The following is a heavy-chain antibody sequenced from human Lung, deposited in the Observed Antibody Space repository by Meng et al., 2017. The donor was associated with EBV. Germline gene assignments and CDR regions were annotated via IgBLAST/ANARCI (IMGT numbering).Heavy chain of an antibody. CDR1: GGSVSSGGYY. J-gene: IGHJ4*02. V-gene: IGHV4-61*08. Sequence: GPGVVGPSETLSLTCSVSGGSVSSGGYYWTWIRQPPGKGLEWIGHIYRGGKTNYNPSLQSRVTISVDTSRNQVSLDLVSVTAADTAVYYCARAGGGRPLEYWGQGTLVTVSS. CDR3: ARAGGGRPLEY. D-gene: IGHD4-23*01. CDR2: IYRGGKT.